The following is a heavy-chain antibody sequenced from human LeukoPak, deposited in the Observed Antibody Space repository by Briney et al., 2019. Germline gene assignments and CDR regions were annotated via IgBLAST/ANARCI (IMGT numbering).Heavy chain of an antibody. CDR2: IYENGGTT. D-gene: IGHD2-21*01. J-gene: IGHJ4*02. V-gene: IGHV3-23*01. CDR1: GFTFRSHA. CDR3: AKGFRIGYSAHFDY. Sequence: GGSLRLSCVGSGFTFRSHAMSWVRQAPEKGLEFVSGIYENGGTTYYADSVKGRFSISRDNSKNTLYLQMDSLRGEDTAVYYCAKGFRIGYSAHFDYWGQGALVTVSS.